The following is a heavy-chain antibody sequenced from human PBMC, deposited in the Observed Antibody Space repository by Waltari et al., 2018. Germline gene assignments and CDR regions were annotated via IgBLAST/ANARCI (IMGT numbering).Heavy chain of an antibody. CDR1: EFTFSTYA. D-gene: IGHD3-22*01. J-gene: IGHJ6*02. V-gene: IGHV3-30*04. CDR2: SSYNARNI. CDR3: ARDYCDRTNCHGMDV. Sequence: QVQVVESGGGVVQPGRSLRLSCAASEFTFSTYAMPWVRQAPGKGLEGVEVSSYNARNIYYEESGKGRFTISRDKSKKTLYLQMSSLRPEDTAVYYCARDYCDRTNCHGMDVWGQGNTVTVSS.